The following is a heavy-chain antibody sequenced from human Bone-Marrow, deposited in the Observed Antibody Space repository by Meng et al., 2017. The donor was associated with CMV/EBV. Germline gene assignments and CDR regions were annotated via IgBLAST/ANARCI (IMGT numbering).Heavy chain of an antibody. CDR3: AHSPLYYYGSGSYLDY. Sequence: SGPTLVKPTQTLTLTCTFSGFSLSTSGMRASWIRQPPGKALEWLARIDWDDDKFYSTSLKTRLTISKDTSKNQVVLTMTNMEPVDTATYYCAHSPLYYYGSGSYLDYWGQGTLVTVSS. CDR1: GFSLSTSGMR. CDR2: IDWDDDK. D-gene: IGHD3-10*01. V-gene: IGHV2-70*12. J-gene: IGHJ4*02.